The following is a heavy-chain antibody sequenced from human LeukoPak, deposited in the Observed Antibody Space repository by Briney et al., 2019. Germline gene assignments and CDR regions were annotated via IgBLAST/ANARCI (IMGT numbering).Heavy chain of an antibody. Sequence: ASVKVSCKASGYTFTSYGISWVRQAPGQGLEWMGWISAYNGNTNYAQKFQGRVTMTRDTSISTAYMELSRLRSDDTAVYYCARDDYGDYGVTYGAGQNDYWGQGTLVTVSS. J-gene: IGHJ4*02. V-gene: IGHV1-18*01. D-gene: IGHD4-17*01. CDR3: ARDDYGDYGVTYGAGQNDY. CDR2: ISAYNGNT. CDR1: GYTFTSYG.